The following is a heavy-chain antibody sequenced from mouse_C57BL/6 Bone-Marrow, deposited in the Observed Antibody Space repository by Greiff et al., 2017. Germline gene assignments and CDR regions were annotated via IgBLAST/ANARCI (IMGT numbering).Heavy chain of an antibody. CDR1: GFTFSSYT. CDR2: ISGGGGNT. Sequence: EVKLVESGGGLVKPGGSLKLSCAASGFTFSSYTMSWVRQTPGKRLEWVATISGGGGNTYYPDSVKGRVTMSRDNAKNTLYLQMSRLMSEDSALFYCARLGGLSYYWYFGVWGTGTTVTVA. CDR3: ARLGGLSYYWYFGV. V-gene: IGHV5-9*01. D-gene: IGHD1-1*01. J-gene: IGHJ1*03.